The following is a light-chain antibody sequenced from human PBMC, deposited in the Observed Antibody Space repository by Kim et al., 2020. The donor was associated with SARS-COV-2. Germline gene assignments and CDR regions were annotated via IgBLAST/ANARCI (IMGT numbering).Light chain of an antibody. CDR3: QQYHYWRA. CDR1: ERISSH. V-gene: IGKV3-15*01. CDR2: DAS. J-gene: IGKJ5*01. Sequence: VSPGEGVPPICGASERISSHLTWYPQKPGQAPRVLIYDASTRTTGIPARLSGSGSGTDFTLTISSLQCEDFAVYYCQQYHYWRALGQGTRLEIK.